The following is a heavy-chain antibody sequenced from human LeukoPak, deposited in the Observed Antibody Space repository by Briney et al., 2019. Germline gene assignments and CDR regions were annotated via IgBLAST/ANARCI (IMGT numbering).Heavy chain of an antibody. CDR1: GFTFSTYW. J-gene: IGHJ4*02. CDR3: AREALLTGYQYCDH. Sequence: GGSLRLSCAASGFTFSTYWMSWVRQAPGKGLEWVANIKQDGSEKYYVDSVKGRFTISRDNAKNLLYLQMNSLRAEDTAVYYCAREALLTGYQYCDHWGQGSLVTVSS. V-gene: IGHV3-7*03. CDR2: IKQDGSEK. D-gene: IGHD3-9*01.